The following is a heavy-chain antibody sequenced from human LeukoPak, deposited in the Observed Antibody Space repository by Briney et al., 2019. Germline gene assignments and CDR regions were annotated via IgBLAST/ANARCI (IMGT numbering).Heavy chain of an antibody. J-gene: IGHJ4*01. CDR2: IGISSGNT. D-gene: IGHD5-12*01. V-gene: IGHV3-48*01. CDR3: ARDHRYAFDN. CDR1: GFNFIDYS. Sequence: GGSLRLSCAASGFNFIDYSMNWVRQAPGKGLEWISYIGISSGNTKYADSVKGRFTISRDEARNSLYLQMDSLRVEDTAVYYCARDHRYAFDNWGHGTLVTVSS.